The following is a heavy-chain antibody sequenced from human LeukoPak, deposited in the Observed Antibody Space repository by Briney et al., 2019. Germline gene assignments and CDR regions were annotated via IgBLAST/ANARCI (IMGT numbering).Heavy chain of an antibody. CDR1: GGSISSYY. CDR2: IYYSGST. CDR3: AKSNGYGLVDI. D-gene: IGHD3-10*01. V-gene: IGHV4-59*12. J-gene: IGHJ3*02. Sequence: PSETLSLTCTVSGGSISSYYWSWIRQPPGKGLEWIGYIYYSGSTYYSPSLRSRVTISLDTSRNQFSLKLNSVTAADTAVYYCAKSNGYGLVDIWGQGTMVTVSS.